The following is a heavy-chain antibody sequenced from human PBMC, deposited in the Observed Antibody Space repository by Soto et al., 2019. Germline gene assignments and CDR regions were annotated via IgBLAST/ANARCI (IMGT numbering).Heavy chain of an antibody. D-gene: IGHD3-22*01. CDR3: ANNGAHYYYESRGYYY. V-gene: IGHV3-23*01. CDR1: GFTFSSYA. J-gene: IGHJ4*02. CDR2: ISGSGGST. Sequence: GGSLRLSCAASGFTFSSYAMSWVRQAPGKGLEWVSAISGSGGSTYYADSVKGRFTISRDNSKNTLYLQMNSLRAEDTAVYYCANNGAHYYYESRGYYYWGQGTLVTVSS.